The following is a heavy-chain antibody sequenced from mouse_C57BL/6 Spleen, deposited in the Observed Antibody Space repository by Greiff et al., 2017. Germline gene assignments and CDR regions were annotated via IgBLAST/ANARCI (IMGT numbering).Heavy chain of an antibody. J-gene: IGHJ4*01. D-gene: IGHD1-1*01. Sequence: QVQLQQSGAELVRPGASVKLSCKASGYTFTDYYINWVKQRPGQGLEWIARIYPGSGNTYYNEKFKGKATLTAEKSSSTAYMQLSSLTSEDSAVYVCARDGSSYLYAMDDWGQGTSVTVSS. CDR3: ARDGSSYLYAMDD. V-gene: IGHV1-76*01. CDR2: IYPGSGNT. CDR1: GYTFTDYY.